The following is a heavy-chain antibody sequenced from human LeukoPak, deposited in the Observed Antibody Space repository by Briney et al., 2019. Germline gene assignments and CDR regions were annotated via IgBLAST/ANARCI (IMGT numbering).Heavy chain of an antibody. CDR3: AXHVIDSSGQDDY. J-gene: IGHJ4*02. V-gene: IGHV4-34*01. Sequence: SETLSLTCAVYGGSFSGYYWSWIRQPPGKGLEWIGEINHSGSTNYNPSLKSRVTISVDTSKNQFSLKLSSVTAADTAVYYCAXHVIDSSGQDDYWGQGTLVTVSS. CDR2: INHSGST. D-gene: IGHD3-22*01. CDR1: GGSFSGYY.